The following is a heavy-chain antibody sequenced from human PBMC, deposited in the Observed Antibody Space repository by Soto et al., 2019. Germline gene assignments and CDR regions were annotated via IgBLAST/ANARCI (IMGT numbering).Heavy chain of an antibody. Sequence: GGSLRLSCAASGFTFTSYAFNWVRQAPGKGLEWVSGISGSAGRTYYADSVKGRFTISRDNSKNTLFLQMNSLRAEDTAVYYCAKGITARLTCSYGLDVWGRGTTVTV. CDR1: GFTFTSYA. CDR2: ISGSAGRT. D-gene: IGHD3-16*01. CDR3: AKGITARLTCSYGLDV. J-gene: IGHJ6*02. V-gene: IGHV3-23*01.